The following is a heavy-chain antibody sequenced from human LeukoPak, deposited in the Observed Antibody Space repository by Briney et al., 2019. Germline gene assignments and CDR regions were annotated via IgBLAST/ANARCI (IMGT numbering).Heavy chain of an antibody. J-gene: IGHJ3*02. D-gene: IGHD2-2*02. Sequence: PSESLSLTCAVYGGSFSGYYWSWIRQPPGEGLEWIGEINHSGSTNYNPSLKSRVTISVDTSKNQFSLKLSSVTAADTAVYYCAYCSSTSCYNAFDIWGQGTMVTVSS. CDR2: INHSGST. CDR3: AYCSSTSCYNAFDI. V-gene: IGHV4-34*01. CDR1: GGSFSGYY.